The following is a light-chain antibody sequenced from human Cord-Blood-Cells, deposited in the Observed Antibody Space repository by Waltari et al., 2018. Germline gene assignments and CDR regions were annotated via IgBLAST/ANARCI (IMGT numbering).Light chain of an antibody. J-gene: IGLJ3*02. CDR1: NIGSKS. V-gene: IGLV3-21*04. CDR2: YDS. Sequence: SYVLTQPPSVSVAPGKTARITCGGNNIGSKSVHWYQQKPGQAPVLVIYYDSDRPSGLPERFSGSNSGNTATLTISRVEAGDEADYYCQVWDSSSDSWVFGGGTKLTVL. CDR3: QVWDSSSDSWV.